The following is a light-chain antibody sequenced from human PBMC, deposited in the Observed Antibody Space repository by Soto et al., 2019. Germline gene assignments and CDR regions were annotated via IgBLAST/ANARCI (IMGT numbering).Light chain of an antibody. V-gene: IGKV1-5*01. CDR2: DAS. Sequence: DIQMTHSPSTLSASVGDRVTITCRASQSISSWLARYQQKPGKAPKLLIYDASSLESGVPSRFSGSGSGTEFTLTISSLQPDDFATYYCQQYNSYRTFGQGTKVEIK. CDR1: QSISSW. CDR3: QQYNSYRT. J-gene: IGKJ1*01.